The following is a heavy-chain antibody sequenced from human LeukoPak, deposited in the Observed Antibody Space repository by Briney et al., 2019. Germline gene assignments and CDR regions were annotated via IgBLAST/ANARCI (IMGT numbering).Heavy chain of an antibody. CDR1: GFSLSTSGMC. CDR3: ARIYGYSGYDSGYYGMDV. CDR2: IDWDDDK. J-gene: IGHJ6*02. Sequence: ESGPTLVNPTQTLTLTCTFSGFSLSTSGMCVSWIRQPPGKALEWLARIDWDDDKYYSTSLKTRLTISKDTSKNQVVLTMTNMDPVDTATYYCARIYGYSGYDSGYYGMDVWGQGTTVTVSS. V-gene: IGHV2-70*11. D-gene: IGHD5-12*01.